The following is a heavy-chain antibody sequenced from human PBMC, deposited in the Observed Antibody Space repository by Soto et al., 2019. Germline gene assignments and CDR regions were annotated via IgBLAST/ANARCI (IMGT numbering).Heavy chain of an antibody. J-gene: IGHJ5*02. D-gene: IGHD6-13*01. V-gene: IGHV4-34*01. CDR2: INHSGST. CDR3: ARSGPLSYYSSSWYGWFDP. Sequence: QVQLQQWGAGLLKPSETLSLTCAVYGGSFSGYYWSWIRQPPGQGLEWIGEINHSGSTTYNPSPRSRGTISVDTSKYQFALQLSSVTAADTAVYYSARSGPLSYYSSSWYGWFDPWGQGTLVTVSS. CDR1: GGSFSGYY.